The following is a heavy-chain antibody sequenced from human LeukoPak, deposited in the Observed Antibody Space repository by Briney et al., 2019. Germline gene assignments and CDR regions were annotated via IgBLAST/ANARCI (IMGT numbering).Heavy chain of an antibody. CDR1: GFTFSSYG. Sequence: GGSLRLSCAASGFTFSSYGMHWVHQAPGKGLEWVAVIWYDGSNKYYADSVKGRFTISRDNSKNTLYLQMNSLRAEDTAVYYCARDPRIEWELYFDYWGQGTLVTVSS. CDR2: IWYDGSNK. V-gene: IGHV3-33*01. J-gene: IGHJ4*02. D-gene: IGHD1-26*01. CDR3: ARDPRIEWELYFDY.